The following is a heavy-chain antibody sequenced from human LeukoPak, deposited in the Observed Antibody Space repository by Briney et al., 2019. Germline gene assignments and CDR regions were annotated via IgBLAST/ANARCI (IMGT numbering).Heavy chain of an antibody. CDR1: GFTFSSYG. CDR3: AREIVGGGTCLDS. V-gene: IGHV3-30*03. D-gene: IGHD2-15*01. CDR2: ISYDGSNK. Sequence: PGGSLRLSCAASGFTFSSYGMHWVRQAPGKGLEWVAVISYDGSNKYYADSVKGRFTISRDNSKNTLYLQMNSLRADDTAVYYCAREIVGGGTCLDSWGQGTLVTVSS. J-gene: IGHJ4*02.